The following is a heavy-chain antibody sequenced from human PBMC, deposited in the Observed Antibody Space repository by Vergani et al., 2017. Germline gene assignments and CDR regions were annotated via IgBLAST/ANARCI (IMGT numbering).Heavy chain of an antibody. D-gene: IGHD3-16*01. CDR1: GGSVSSGSYY. V-gene: IGHV4-61*10. CDR3: ARVAAGLMDAFDI. CDR2: IYYSGST. Sequence: QVQLQESGPGLVKPSETLSLTCTVSGGSVSSGSYYWSWIRQPAGKGLEWIGYIYYSGSTNYNPSLKSRVTISVDTSKNQCSLKLSSVTAADTAVYYCARVAAGLMDAFDIWGQGTMVTVSS. J-gene: IGHJ3*02.